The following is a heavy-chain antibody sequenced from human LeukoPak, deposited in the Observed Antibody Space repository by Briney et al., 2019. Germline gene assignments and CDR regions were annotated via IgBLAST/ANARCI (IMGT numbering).Heavy chain of an antibody. Sequence: PGGSLRLSCAASGFTFSSYAMHWVRQAPGKGLEWVAVISYDGSNKYYADSVKGRFTISRDNSKNTLYLQMNSLRAEDTAVYYCARDLSGDIVVVPAAMCLDYWGQGTLVTVSS. CDR3: ARDLSGDIVVVPAAMCLDY. V-gene: IGHV3-30-3*01. CDR2: ISYDGSNK. CDR1: GFTFSSYA. J-gene: IGHJ4*02. D-gene: IGHD2-2*01.